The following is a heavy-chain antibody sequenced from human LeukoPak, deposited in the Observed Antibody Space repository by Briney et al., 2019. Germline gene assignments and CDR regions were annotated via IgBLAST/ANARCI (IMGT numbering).Heavy chain of an antibody. J-gene: IGHJ5*02. CDR2: ISISGTYI. CDR3: ARDLERSRANNWFDA. CDR1: GFTFGSYS. V-gene: IGHV3-21*01. D-gene: IGHD1-1*01. Sequence: PGGSLRLSCAASGFTFGSYSMNWVRQAPGKGLEWVATISISGTYIYYADSVKGRFTISRDNANNSLFLDMNSLRADVTAMYYCARDLERSRANNWFDAWGQGTLVTVSS.